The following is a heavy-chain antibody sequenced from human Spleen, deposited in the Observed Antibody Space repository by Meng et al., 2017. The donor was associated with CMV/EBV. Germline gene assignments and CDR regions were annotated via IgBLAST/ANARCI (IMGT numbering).Heavy chain of an antibody. Sequence: GESLKISCAASGFTFSSYWMHWVRQAPGKGLEWVAFIQYGGSDKYYANSVKGRFVISRDNSNDMLYLQMNSLRADDTAVYYCARSLFDSNDPFDYWGQGAVVTVSS. D-gene: IGHD3-22*01. CDR3: ARSLFDSNDPFDY. V-gene: IGHV3-30*02. J-gene: IGHJ4*02. CDR1: GFTFSSYW. CDR2: IQYGGSDK.